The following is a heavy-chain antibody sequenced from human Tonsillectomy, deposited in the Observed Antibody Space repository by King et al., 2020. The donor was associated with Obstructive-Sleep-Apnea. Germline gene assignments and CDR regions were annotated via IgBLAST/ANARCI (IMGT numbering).Heavy chain of an antibody. D-gene: IGHD3-10*01. CDR3: ARGEGTPSYYGMGV. CDR1: GGSISSGGDY. Sequence: VQLQESGPGLVKPSQTLSLICNVSGGSISSGGDYWSWIRQHPGKGLEWIGYTYYSGSTYYNPSLESRVSISIDTSKNEFSLKVSAVTAADTAVYFCARGEGTPSYYGMGVWGQGTTVTVSS. V-gene: IGHV4-31*02. J-gene: IGHJ6*02. CDR2: TYYSGST.